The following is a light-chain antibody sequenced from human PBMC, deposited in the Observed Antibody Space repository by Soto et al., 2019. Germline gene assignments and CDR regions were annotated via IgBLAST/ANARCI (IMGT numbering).Light chain of an antibody. J-gene: IGKJ1*01. CDR1: ENVDRY. CDR2: AAS. V-gene: IGKV1-39*01. CDR3: QQTYSTPQK. Sequence: DIHVTQCPSSLSSSVGNTVSMIPAQSENVDRYVNWYQQIPGKAPSLLISAASTLQSGVPSRFRGSGSVTTFTLTIASLQPEDFAMYYCQQTYSTPQKFGQGTKV.